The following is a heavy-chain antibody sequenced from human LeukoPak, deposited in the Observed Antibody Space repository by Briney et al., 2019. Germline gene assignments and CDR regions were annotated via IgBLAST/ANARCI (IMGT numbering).Heavy chain of an antibody. CDR2: IYYSGST. V-gene: IGHV4-31*03. CDR3: AREVRPGTLDS. Sequence: PSETLSLTCTVSGGSISSDGYYWSWIRQHPGKGLEWIGYIYYSGSTYYNPSLKSRVTISIDTSKSQFSLRLSSVTAADTAVYYCAREVRPGTLDSWGQGTLVTASS. J-gene: IGHJ4*02. D-gene: IGHD1-1*01. CDR1: GGSISSDGYY.